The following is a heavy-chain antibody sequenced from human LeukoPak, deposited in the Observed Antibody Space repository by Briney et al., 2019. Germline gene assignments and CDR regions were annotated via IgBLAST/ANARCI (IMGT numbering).Heavy chain of an antibody. CDR1: GYTFTGYY. Sequence: ASVKVSCKASGYTFTGYYMHWVRQAPGQGLEWMGIINPSGGSTSYAQKFQGRVTMTRDTSTSTVYMELSSLRSEDTAVYYCARAAAGRGGSSYWGQGTLVTVSS. D-gene: IGHD6-13*01. CDR3: ARAAAGRGGSSY. CDR2: INPSGGST. V-gene: IGHV1-46*01. J-gene: IGHJ4*02.